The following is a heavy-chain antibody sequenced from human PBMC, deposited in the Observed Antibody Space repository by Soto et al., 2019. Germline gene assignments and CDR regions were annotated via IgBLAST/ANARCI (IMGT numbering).Heavy chain of an antibody. V-gene: IGHV4-4*07. Sequence: PSETLSLTCTVSGGSMTSYYWTWIRQPAGKGLEWIGRVYSSGGTHYNPSLKSRATISLDTSKNQFSLRLLSVTDADTAVYFCARGQRFSDWFDPWGQGTLVTVSS. J-gene: IGHJ5*02. CDR1: GGSMTSYY. CDR3: ARGQRFSDWFDP. CDR2: VYSSGGT. D-gene: IGHD3-3*01.